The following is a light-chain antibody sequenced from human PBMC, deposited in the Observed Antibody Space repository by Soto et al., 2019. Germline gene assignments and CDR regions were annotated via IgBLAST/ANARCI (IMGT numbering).Light chain of an antibody. CDR3: SSYTSRSTVV. CDR1: SSDVGGYNY. Sequence: QSALTQPASVSGSPGQSITISCAGTSSDVGGYNYVSWYQQHPGNGPKLMIFEVYNRPSGVSTRFSGSKSGNTAFLTISGLRAEDEADYYCSSYTSRSTVVFGGGTKLTVL. V-gene: IGLV2-14*01. J-gene: IGLJ3*02. CDR2: EVY.